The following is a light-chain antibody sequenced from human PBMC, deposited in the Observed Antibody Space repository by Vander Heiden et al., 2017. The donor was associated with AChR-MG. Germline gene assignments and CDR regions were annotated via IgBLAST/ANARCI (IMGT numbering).Light chain of an antibody. Sequence: QSVLTQPPSVSGAPGHRVTLPCPGSSSNIGAWSDVHWYPQPPETAPKRRMYGKSNRPSGVPDRCSGSKSGTSAALAITGLQAEDEADYYCQSDDSSRSGDVVCGGGTKLTVL. J-gene: IGLJ2*01. V-gene: IGLV1-40*01. CDR2: GKS. CDR1: SSNIGAWSD. CDR3: QSDDSSRSGDVV.